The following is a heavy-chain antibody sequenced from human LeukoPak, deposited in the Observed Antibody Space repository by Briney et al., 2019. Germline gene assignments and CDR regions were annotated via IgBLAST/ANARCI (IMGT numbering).Heavy chain of an antibody. D-gene: IGHD6-19*01. CDR3: ARGLVPYFDY. CDR2: IYYSGST. V-gene: IGHV4-59*01. CDR1: GGSISSYY. Sequence: SGTLSLTCTVSGGSISSYYWSWIWQPPGKGLEWIGYIYYSGSTNYNPSLKSRVTISVDTSKNQFSLKLSSVTAADTAVYYCARGLVPYFDYWGQGTLVTVSS. J-gene: IGHJ4*02.